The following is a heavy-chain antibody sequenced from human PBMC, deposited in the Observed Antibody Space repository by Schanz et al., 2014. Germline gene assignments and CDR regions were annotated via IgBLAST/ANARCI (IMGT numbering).Heavy chain of an antibody. CDR3: DSAPTAYCSDTSCLGTPFDY. CDR2: INPSGGGT. D-gene: IGHD2-2*01. Sequence: VQLVQSGAEVKKPGASVQVSCKASGYTFVSYSMHWVRQAPGQGLEWMGIINPSGGGTSYALRLQDRVTVTRNTSRSTVYMELSSLRSEGTAVYYCDSAPTAYCSDTSCLGTPFDYWGQGTLVTVSS. V-gene: IGHV1-46*03. CDR1: GYTFVSYS. J-gene: IGHJ4*02.